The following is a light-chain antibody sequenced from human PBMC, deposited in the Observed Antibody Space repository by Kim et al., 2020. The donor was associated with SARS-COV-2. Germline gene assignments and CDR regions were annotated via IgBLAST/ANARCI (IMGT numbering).Light chain of an antibody. CDR2: DNN. V-gene: IGLV1-51*01. CDR3: GTWDSSLSAGYV. J-gene: IGLJ1*01. CDR1: SSNIGNNC. Sequence: QKVTISCSGSSSNIGNNCVSWYRQLPGTAHKLLIYDNNKRPSGIPDRFSGSKSGTSATLGITGLQTGDEADYYCGTWDSSLSAGYVFGTGTKVTVL.